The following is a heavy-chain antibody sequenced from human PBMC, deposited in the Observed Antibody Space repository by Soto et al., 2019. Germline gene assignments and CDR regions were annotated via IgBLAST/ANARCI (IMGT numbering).Heavy chain of an antibody. CDR2: VYYTGST. CDR3: AWSSSTPHYYGLDV. V-gene: IGHV4-30-4*01. CDR1: GGSFDSGDYY. D-gene: IGHD6-6*01. J-gene: IGHJ6*02. Sequence: SETLSLTCSVSGGSFDSGDYYWHWIRQPPGKFLEYIGYVYYTGSTYYNPSLKSRFTISLDTSENQFSLKLNSVTAADTAVYSCAWSSSTPHYYGLDVWGQGTTVTVSS.